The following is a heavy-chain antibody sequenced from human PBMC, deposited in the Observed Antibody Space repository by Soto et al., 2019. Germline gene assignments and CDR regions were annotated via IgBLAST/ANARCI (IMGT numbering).Heavy chain of an antibody. CDR3: ARDQSYSSGWYVDY. Sequence: ASVKVSCKASGYTFTSYDINWVRQATRQGLEWMGWMNPNSGNTGYAQKFQGRVTMTRNTSISTAYMGLSRLRSDDTAVYYCARDQSYSSGWYVDYWGQGTLVTVSS. D-gene: IGHD6-19*01. J-gene: IGHJ4*02. V-gene: IGHV1-8*01. CDR2: MNPNSGNT. CDR1: GYTFTSYD.